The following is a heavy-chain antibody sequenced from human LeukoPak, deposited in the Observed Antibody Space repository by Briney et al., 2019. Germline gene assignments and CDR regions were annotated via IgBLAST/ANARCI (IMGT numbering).Heavy chain of an antibody. V-gene: IGHV3-7*01. CDR1: GFTFSSYW. J-gene: IGHJ4*02. CDR2: IKQDGSEK. CDR3: ARASGMLGYCSSTSCYAGLYYFDY. Sequence: GGSLRLSCAASGFTFSSYWMSWVRQAPGKGLEWVANIKQDGSEKYYVDSVKGRFTITRDNAKNSLYLQMNSLRAEDTAVYYCARASGMLGYCSSTSCYAGLYYFDYWGQGTLVTVSS. D-gene: IGHD2-2*01.